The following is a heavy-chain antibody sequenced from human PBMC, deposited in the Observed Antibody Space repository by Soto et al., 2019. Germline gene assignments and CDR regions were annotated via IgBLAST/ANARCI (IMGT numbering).Heavy chain of an antibody. D-gene: IGHD2-15*01. J-gene: IGHJ6*02. V-gene: IGHV1-18*01. Sequence: QVQLVQSGAEVKKPGASVKVSCKASGYTFTSYGISWVRQAPGQGLEWMGWISAYNGNTNYAQKLQGRVTMTTDTSTITVYMELRSLRSDDTAVYYCARDCSGGSCFPRDGGYYCGMDVLGQGTTVTVSS. CDR2: ISAYNGNT. CDR1: GYTFTSYG. CDR3: ARDCSGGSCFPRDGGYYCGMDV.